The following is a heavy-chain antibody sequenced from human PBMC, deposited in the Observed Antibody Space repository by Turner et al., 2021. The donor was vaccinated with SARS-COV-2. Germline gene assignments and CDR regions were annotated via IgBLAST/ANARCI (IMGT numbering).Heavy chain of an antibody. CDR2: ISGSGGST. D-gene: IGHD2-2*01. CDR3: AKDFFLHQLLFDY. V-gene: IGHV3-23*01. J-gene: IGHJ4*02. Sequence: EVQLLESGGGLVQPGGSLRLSCAASGFTFSSYAMSWVRQAPGKGLECVSAISGSGGSTYYADSVKGRFTISRDNSKNTLYLQMNSLRAEETAVYYCAKDFFLHQLLFDYWGQGTLVTVST. CDR1: GFTFSSYA.